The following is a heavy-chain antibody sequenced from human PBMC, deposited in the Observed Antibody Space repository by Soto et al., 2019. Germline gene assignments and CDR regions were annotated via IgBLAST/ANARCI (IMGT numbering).Heavy chain of an antibody. CDR2: IIPIFGTA. CDR1: GGTFSSYA. D-gene: IGHD4-4*01. Sequence: SVKVSCKASGGTFSSYAISWVRQAPGQGLEWMGGIIPIFGTANYAQKFQGRVTITADKSTSTAYMELSSLRSEDTAVYYCARPNSNYDWDFDYWGQGTLVTVSS. V-gene: IGHV1-69*06. J-gene: IGHJ4*02. CDR3: ARPNSNYDWDFDY.